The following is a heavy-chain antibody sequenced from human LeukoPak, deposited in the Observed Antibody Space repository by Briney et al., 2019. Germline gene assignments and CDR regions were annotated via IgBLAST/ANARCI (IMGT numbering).Heavy chain of an antibody. CDR3: AREI. V-gene: IGHV3-48*03. CDR1: GFRISSYE. J-gene: IGHJ3*02. CDR2: ISISGTTI. Sequence: QPGGSLRLSCVASGFRISSYEMNWVRQAPGKGPEWISYISISGTTIYYADSVKGRFTISRDNAKNSVYLQMNSLSVEDTAVYYCAREIWGQGTMVTVSS.